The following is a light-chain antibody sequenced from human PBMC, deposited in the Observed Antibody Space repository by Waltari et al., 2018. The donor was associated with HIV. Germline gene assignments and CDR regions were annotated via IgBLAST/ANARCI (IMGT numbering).Light chain of an antibody. CDR2: EVS. Sequence: QSALTQPPSASGSPGQSVTISCTGTSSDVGGYNYVSWYQQHPGKAPKLMIYEVSKRPAGVPDRFSGSKSGSTAVLTVSGLQAEDEADYYCSSYAGSNRGWVFGGGTKLTVL. CDR1: SSDVGGYNY. V-gene: IGLV2-8*01. J-gene: IGLJ3*02. CDR3: SSYAGSNRGWV.